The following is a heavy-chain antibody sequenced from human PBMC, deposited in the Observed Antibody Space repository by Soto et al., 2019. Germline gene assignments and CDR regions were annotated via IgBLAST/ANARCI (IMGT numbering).Heavy chain of an antibody. Sequence: QVQLVQSGAEVKKPGSSVKVSCKASGGTFSSYTISWVRQAPGQGLEWMGRIIPILGTANYAQKFQGRVTITADKSTSTSYMELSSLRSEDTAVYYCARGMGGYDSERYDYWGQGTLVTVSS. CDR1: GGTFSSYT. V-gene: IGHV1-69*08. CDR2: IIPILGTA. D-gene: IGHD5-12*01. CDR3: ARGMGGYDSERYDY. J-gene: IGHJ4*02.